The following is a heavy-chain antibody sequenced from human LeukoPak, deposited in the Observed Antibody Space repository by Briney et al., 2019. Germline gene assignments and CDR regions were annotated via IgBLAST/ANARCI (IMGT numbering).Heavy chain of an antibody. J-gene: IGHJ6*02. Sequence: SVKVSCKASGGTFSSYAISWVRQAPGQGLEWMGRIIPILGIANYAQKFQGRVTITADKSTSTAYMELSSLRSEDTAVYYCARQERWELLYYYGMDVWGQGTTVTVSS. V-gene: IGHV1-69*04. D-gene: IGHD1-26*01. CDR3: ARQERWELLYYYGMDV. CDR2: IIPILGIA. CDR1: GGTFSSYA.